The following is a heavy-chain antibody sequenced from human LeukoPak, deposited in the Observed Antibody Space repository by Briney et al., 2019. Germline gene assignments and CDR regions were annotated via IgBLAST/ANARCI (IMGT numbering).Heavy chain of an antibody. D-gene: IGHD3-3*02. V-gene: IGHV3-33*01. CDR2: IWYDGSNK. Sequence: GGSLRLSCAASGFTFSKYGMHWVRQGPGKGLEWVAVIWYDGSNKYYADSVKGRFTISRDNPKNTLYLQMNSLRAEDTAVYYCARDISSTWYDHWGQGTLVTVSS. J-gene: IGHJ5*02. CDR1: GFTFSKYG. CDR3: ARDISSTWYDH.